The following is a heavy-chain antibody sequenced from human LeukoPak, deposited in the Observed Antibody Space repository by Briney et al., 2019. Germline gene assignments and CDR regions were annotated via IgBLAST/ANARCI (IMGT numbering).Heavy chain of an antibody. CDR2: ITGGGGGT. D-gene: IGHD4-23*01. V-gene: IGHV3-23*01. CDR1: GFAFSSYA. Sequence: GGSLRLSCAASGFAFSSYAMSWVRHPSGKGLEWVSSITGGGGGTYYADSVKGRFTISRDNSKNTLFLQMSSLRAEDTAIYYCAKGGNCGGTLTFDYWGQGTLVTVSS. J-gene: IGHJ4*02. CDR3: AKGGNCGGTLTFDY.